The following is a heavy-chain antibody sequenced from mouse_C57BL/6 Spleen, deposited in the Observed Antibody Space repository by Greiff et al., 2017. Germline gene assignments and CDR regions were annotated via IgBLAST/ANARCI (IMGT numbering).Heavy chain of an antibody. Sequence: ASGYTFTSYWMHWVKQRPGQGLEWIGNINPSNGGTNYNEKFKSKATLTVDKSSSTAYMQPSRLTSEDSAVYYCARSRACYSNYDYFDYWGQGTTLTVSS. D-gene: IGHD2-5*01. CDR2: INPSNGGT. CDR1: GYTFTSYW. CDR3: ARSRACYSNYDYFDY. J-gene: IGHJ2*01. V-gene: IGHV1-53*01.